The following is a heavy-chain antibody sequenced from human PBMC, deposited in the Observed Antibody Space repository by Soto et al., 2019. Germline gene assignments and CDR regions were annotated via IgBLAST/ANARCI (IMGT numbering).Heavy chain of an antibody. V-gene: IGHV1-18*01. CDR3: ATSDDSGYDHPVVY. CDR2: ISTYSGNT. J-gene: IGHJ4*02. Sequence: ASVKVSCKASGYTFTAYGISWARQAPGQGLEWMAWISTYSGNTDFAQKVQGRVTLTADTSTSTAYMELRNLTSDDTAVYYCATSDDSGYDHPVVYWGQGTLVTVSS. D-gene: IGHD3-22*01. CDR1: GYTFTAYG.